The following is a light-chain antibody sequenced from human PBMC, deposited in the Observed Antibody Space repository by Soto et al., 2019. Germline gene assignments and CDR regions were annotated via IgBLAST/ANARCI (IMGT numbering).Light chain of an antibody. CDR3: QHYRSSPPYT. V-gene: IGKV3-20*01. CDR2: GAS. J-gene: IGKJ2*01. CDR1: QSVSSSY. Sequence: EIVLTQSPGTLSLSPGERATLSCRASQSVSSSYLAWYQQKPGQAPRLLIYGASSRATGIPDRFSGSGSGTDFTLTISRLEPEDFAVYYCQHYRSSPPYTFGQGTKLEIK.